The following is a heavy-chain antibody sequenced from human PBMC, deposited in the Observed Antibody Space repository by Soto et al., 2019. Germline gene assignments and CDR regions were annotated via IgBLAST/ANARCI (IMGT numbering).Heavy chain of an antibody. D-gene: IGHD3-22*01. CDR3: ARMAYFYDKCYFDR. CDR1: GASINNNDYY. CDR2: VYYSGTT. Sequence: SETLSLTCTVSGASINNNDYYWSWIRQTPGKGLEWIGYVYYSGTTDYIPSLKSRLSMSIDKSQNQFTLKPNSVTAADTATYYCARMAYFYDKCYFDRWGRGNLVTVYS. V-gene: IGHV4-30-4*01. J-gene: IGHJ2*01.